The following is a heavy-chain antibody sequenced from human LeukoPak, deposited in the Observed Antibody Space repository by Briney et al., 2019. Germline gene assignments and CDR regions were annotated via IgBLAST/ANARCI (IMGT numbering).Heavy chain of an antibody. CDR1: DDSFSSHY. CDR3: ARDLVTVTKGFDF. J-gene: IGHJ3*01. CDR2: ISYIGTT. D-gene: IGHD4-17*01. V-gene: IGHV4-59*11. Sequence: PSETPSLTCAVSDDSFSSHYWTWIRQPPGKGLEWIGYISYIGTTNYNPSLKSRVTISIDTSKNQFSLKLSSVTAADTAVYYCARDLVTVTKGFDFWGQGTMVSVSS.